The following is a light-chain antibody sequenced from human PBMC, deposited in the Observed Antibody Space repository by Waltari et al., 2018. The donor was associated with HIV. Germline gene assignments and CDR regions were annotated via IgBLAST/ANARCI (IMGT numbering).Light chain of an antibody. CDR1: SPRSFY. J-gene: IGLJ3*02. Sequence: SSELTQAPAVSVALGQTVRLTSQGDSPRSFYPTRYQQKPGQAPVLVIYGKNNRPSGIPDRFSGSSSGNTASLTITGAQAEDEADYYCNSRDSSGNHWVFGGGTKLTVL. CDR3: NSRDSSGNHWV. V-gene: IGLV3-19*01. CDR2: GKN.